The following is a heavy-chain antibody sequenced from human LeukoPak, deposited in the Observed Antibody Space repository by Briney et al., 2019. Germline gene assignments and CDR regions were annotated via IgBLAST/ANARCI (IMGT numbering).Heavy chain of an antibody. CDR2: ISGSGGST. J-gene: IGHJ4*02. Sequence: GGSLRLSCAASGFTFSSYAMSWVRQAPGKGLEWVSAISGSGGSTYYADSVKGRFTISRDNSKNTLYLQMNRLRAEDTAVYYCAKGERWLQYYFDYWGQGTLVTVSS. D-gene: IGHD5-24*01. CDR3: AKGERWLQYYFDY. CDR1: GFTFSSYA. V-gene: IGHV3-23*01.